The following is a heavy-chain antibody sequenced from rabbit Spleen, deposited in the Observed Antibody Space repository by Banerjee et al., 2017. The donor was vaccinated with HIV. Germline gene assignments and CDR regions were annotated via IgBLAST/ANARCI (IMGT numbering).Heavy chain of an antibody. CDR3: ARNYVNVFDP. J-gene: IGHJ2*01. CDR1: GFSFSSNW. Sequence: QSLEESGGDLVKPGGTLTLTCTVSGFSFSSNWICWVRQAPGKGLEWIACIDTSDGDTDYANWPKGRFTISKASSTTVTLQMTSLTAADTATYFCARNYVNVFDPWGPGPLVTVS. D-gene: IGHD1-1*01. CDR2: IDTSDGDT. V-gene: IGHV1S40*01.